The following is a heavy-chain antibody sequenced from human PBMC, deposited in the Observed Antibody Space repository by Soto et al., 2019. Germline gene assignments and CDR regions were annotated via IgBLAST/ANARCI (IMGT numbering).Heavy chain of an antibody. Sequence: SVKVSCKASGGTFSSYAISWVRQAPGQGLEWMGGLIPIFGTANYAHKFQGRVTITADESTSTAYMELSSLRSEDTAVYYCARDPAAAVASTVNWFDPWGQGTLVTVSS. CDR2: LIPIFGTA. V-gene: IGHV1-69*13. CDR3: ARDPAAAVASTVNWFDP. J-gene: IGHJ5*02. CDR1: GGTFSSYA. D-gene: IGHD6-13*01.